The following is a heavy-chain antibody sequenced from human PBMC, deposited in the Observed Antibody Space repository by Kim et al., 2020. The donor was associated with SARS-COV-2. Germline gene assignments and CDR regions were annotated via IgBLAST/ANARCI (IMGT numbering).Heavy chain of an antibody. CDR1: GFTFSSYG. D-gene: IGHD6-13*01. CDR3: AKAGRPYSSSWSYWYFDL. CDR2: ISYDGSNK. Sequence: GGSLRLSCAASGFTFSSYGMHWVRQAPGKGLEWVAVISYDGSNKYYADSVKGRFTISRDNSKNTLYLQMNSLRAEDTAVYYCAKAGRPYSSSWSYWYFDL. V-gene: IGHV3-30*18. J-gene: IGHJ2*01.